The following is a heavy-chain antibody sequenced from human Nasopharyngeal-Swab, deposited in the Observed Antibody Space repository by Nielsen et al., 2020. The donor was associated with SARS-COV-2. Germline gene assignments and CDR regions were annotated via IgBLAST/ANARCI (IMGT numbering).Heavy chain of an antibody. CDR1: GFTFSSYS. V-gene: IGHV3-21*01. Sequence: GGSLRLSCAASGFTFSSYSMNWVRQAPGKGLEWVSSISSSSSYIYYADSVKGQFTISRDNAKNSLYLQMNSLRAEDTAVYYRARWDYSNYDLDYWGQGTLVTVSS. J-gene: IGHJ4*02. CDR3: ARWDYSNYDLDY. D-gene: IGHD4-11*01. CDR2: ISSSSSYI.